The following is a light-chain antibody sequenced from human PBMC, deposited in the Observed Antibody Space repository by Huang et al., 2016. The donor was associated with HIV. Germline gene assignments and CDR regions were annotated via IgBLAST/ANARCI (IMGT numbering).Light chain of an antibody. CDR1: QSLLHSNGYNY. Sequence: DIVMTQSPLSLPVTPGEPASISCRSSQSLLHSNGYNYLDWYLQKPGQSPQLLIYLGFNRASGGHDRFSGSGSGTDFTLKISRVEAEDVGVYYCMQALQTPPTFGQGTKVEIK. CDR2: LGF. J-gene: IGKJ1*01. CDR3: MQALQTPPT. V-gene: IGKV2-28*01.